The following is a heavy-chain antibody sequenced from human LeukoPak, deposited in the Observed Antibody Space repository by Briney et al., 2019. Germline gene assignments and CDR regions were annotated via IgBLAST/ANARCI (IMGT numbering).Heavy chain of an antibody. CDR2: ISSSSSTI. J-gene: IGHJ4*02. Sequence: GGSLRLSCAASGFTFSSYGMNWVRQAPGKGLEWVSYISSSSSTIYADSVKGRFTISRDNDKNSLYLQMNSLRDDDTAVYFCARGGSYSLAIGQWGQGTLVTVSS. CDR1: GFTFSSYG. CDR3: ARGGSYSLAIGQ. D-gene: IGHD1-26*01. V-gene: IGHV3-48*02.